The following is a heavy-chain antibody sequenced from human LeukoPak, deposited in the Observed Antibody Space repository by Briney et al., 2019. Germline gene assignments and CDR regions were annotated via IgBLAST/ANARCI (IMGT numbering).Heavy chain of an antibody. CDR2: INQDGSEK. CDR1: GFTFSTCW. V-gene: IGHV3-7*01. CDR3: ARGGTFVSDY. J-gene: IGHJ4*02. Sequence: GGSLRLSCAASGFTFSTCWMSWVRQAPGKGLEWVANINQDGSEKYYVDSMKGRFTVSRDNAKNSLYLQMDSPRAEDTAVYYCARGGTFVSDYWGQGTLVTVSS. D-gene: IGHD1-1*01.